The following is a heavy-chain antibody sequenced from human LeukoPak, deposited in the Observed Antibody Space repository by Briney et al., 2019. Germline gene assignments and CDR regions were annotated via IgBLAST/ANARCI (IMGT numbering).Heavy chain of an antibody. Sequence: PGASLRLSCTASGFTFSAYGMHWVRQAPGKGLEWVAFIWFNGSNRRYAESVKGRFTVSRDNSKNTLYLQMNSLRAEDTAVYYCAKAALRFLEWFPYYMDVWGKGTTVTVSS. D-gene: IGHD3-3*01. CDR3: AKAALRFLEWFPYYMDV. J-gene: IGHJ6*03. V-gene: IGHV3-30*02. CDR1: GFTFSAYG. CDR2: IWFNGSNR.